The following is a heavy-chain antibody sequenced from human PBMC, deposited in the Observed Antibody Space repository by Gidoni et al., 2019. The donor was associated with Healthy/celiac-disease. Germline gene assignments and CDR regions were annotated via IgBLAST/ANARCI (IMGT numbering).Heavy chain of an antibody. D-gene: IGHD5-18*01. CDR1: GGTFSSYA. J-gene: IGHJ4*02. Sequence: QVQLVQSGAEVKKPGSSVKVSCKASGGTFSSYAISWARQAPGQGHAWMGGIIPIFGSANYAQKFQGRVTITADESTSTAYMELSSLRSEDTAVYYCATGTAMVMAGGNYFDYWGQGTLVTVSS. V-gene: IGHV1-69*01. CDR2: IIPIFGSA. CDR3: ATGTAMVMAGGNYFDY.